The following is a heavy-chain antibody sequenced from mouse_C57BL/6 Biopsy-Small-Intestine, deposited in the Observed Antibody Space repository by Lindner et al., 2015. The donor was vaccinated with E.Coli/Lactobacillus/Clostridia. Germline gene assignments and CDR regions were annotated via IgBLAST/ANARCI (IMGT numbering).Heavy chain of an antibody. Sequence: VQLQESGAELVRPGASVKLSCTASGFNIKDTLIHWVKQRPEQGLEWIGWIDPEDGETKYAPKFQDEATMTADTSSNTAYLQFNGLTSEDTAIYYCTRRDYSNPYYFDYWGQGTSLTVSS. CDR2: IDPEDGET. CDR3: TRRDYSNPYYFDY. V-gene: IGHV14-1*01. CDR1: GFNIKDTL. J-gene: IGHJ2*02. D-gene: IGHD2-5*01.